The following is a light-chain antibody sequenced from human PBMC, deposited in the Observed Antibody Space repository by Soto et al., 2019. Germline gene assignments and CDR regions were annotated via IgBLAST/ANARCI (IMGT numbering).Light chain of an antibody. CDR1: QIVNSKY. CDR3: VQYDEPPSRWT. Sequence: EIVLTQSPGTLSLSPGERGTVSCRASQIVNSKYLSWYQHRPGQAPRLLIYDASRRATGIPDRFSGSASATDFILTIIGLEPEDFAVYYCVQYDEPPSRWTFGQGTKV. J-gene: IGKJ1*01. CDR2: DAS. V-gene: IGKV3-20*01.